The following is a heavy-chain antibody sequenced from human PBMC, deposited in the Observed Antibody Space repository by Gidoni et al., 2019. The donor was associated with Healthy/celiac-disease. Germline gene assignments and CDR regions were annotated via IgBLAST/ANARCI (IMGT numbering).Heavy chain of an antibody. Sequence: QVQLVESGGGVVPPGRSLRLSCAASVFTFSSYGMHWVRQAPGKGLEWVAVISYDGSNKYYADSVKGRFTISRDNSKNTLYLQMNSLRAEDTAVYYCARDSGHGDYLDDYWGQGTLVTVSS. CDR1: VFTFSSYG. CDR2: ISYDGSNK. D-gene: IGHD4-17*01. J-gene: IGHJ4*02. V-gene: IGHV3-30*03. CDR3: ARDSGHGDYLDDY.